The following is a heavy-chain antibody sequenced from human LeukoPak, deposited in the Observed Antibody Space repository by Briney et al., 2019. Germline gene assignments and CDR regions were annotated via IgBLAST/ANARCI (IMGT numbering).Heavy chain of an antibody. V-gene: IGHV3-23*01. CDR1: GFTFSSYA. CDR3: AKLQSDGLRTYYGMDV. CDR2: STGSGGTT. D-gene: IGHD4-17*01. Sequence: PGGSLRLSCAASGFTFSSYAMTWVRQAPGRGLEWVSASTGSGGTTYYADSVMGRFTTSRDNSKNTLYLQMNSLRAEDTAVYYCAKLQSDGLRTYYGMDVWGQGTTVTVSS. J-gene: IGHJ6*02.